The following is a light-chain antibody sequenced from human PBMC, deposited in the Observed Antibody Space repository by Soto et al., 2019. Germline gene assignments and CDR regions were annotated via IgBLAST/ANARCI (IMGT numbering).Light chain of an antibody. CDR1: QRLTSW. V-gene: IGKV1-5*01. CDR3: QQYDSNWS. Sequence: DIQMTQSPSTLSASVGDRVTITCRASQRLTSWLAWYQQRPGKAPQLLIYDTSTLESGVPSRFSGSGSGTEFTLTISSLQPDDLATYYCQQYDSNWSFGQGTKVEIK. CDR2: DTS. J-gene: IGKJ1*01.